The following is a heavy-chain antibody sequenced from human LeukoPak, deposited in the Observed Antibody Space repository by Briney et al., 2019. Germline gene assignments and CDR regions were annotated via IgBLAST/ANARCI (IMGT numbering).Heavy chain of an antibody. Sequence: GGSLRLSCAASGFTFSSYGMHWVRQAPGKGLEWVAFMQYDGSIQDYADSVKGRFTISRDNSKNRLYLQMNSLRVEDTAIYYCASKAAAFYFDYWGQGTLVTVSS. J-gene: IGHJ4*02. CDR1: GFTFSSYG. D-gene: IGHD2-2*01. V-gene: IGHV3-30*02. CDR3: ASKAAAFYFDY. CDR2: MQYDGSIQ.